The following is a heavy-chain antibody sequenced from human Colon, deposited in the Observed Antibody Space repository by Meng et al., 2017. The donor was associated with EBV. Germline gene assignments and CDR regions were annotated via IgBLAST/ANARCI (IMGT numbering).Heavy chain of an antibody. D-gene: IGHD3-10*01. CDR3: ARRRGGSGRDC. J-gene: IGHJ4*02. V-gene: IGHV4-39*01. CDR1: VGSISSSHYY. Sequence: SAQGLVKASGTLPLSCAVSVGSISSSHYYWGWVRQPPGKGLQWIGTIYHSGSTSYNPSLQSRVTMFVDTSKNQFSLMLTSVTATDTAVYYCARRRGGSGRDCWGQGTLVTVSS. CDR2: IYHSGST.